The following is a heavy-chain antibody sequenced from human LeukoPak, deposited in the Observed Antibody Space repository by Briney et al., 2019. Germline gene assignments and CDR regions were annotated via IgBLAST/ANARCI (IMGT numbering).Heavy chain of an antibody. D-gene: IGHD2-21*01. CDR1: GGSISSHY. J-gene: IGHJ3*02. Sequence: PSETLSLTCTVSGGSISSHYWSWIRQPPGKGLEWIGHIDYSGSTNYNPSLKSRVTISVDTSKNQFSLKLSSVPAEDTALYYCARCGDWPFDIWGQGTMVTVSS. CDR2: IDYSGST. CDR3: ARCGDWPFDI. V-gene: IGHV4-59*11.